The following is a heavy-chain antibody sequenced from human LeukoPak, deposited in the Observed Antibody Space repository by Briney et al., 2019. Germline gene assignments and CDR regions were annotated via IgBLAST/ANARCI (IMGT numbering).Heavy chain of an antibody. J-gene: IGHJ4*02. V-gene: IGHV3-53*01. D-gene: IGHD3-10*01. Sequence: PGGSLRLSCAASGFTFSSYAMSWVRQAPGKGLEWVSVIYSGGSTYYADSVKGRFIISRDNSKNTLYLQMNSLRAEDTAVYYCARASGRYYYGSGSPYYFDYWGQGTLVTVSS. CDR2: IYSGGST. CDR1: GFTFSSYA. CDR3: ARASGRYYYGSGSPYYFDY.